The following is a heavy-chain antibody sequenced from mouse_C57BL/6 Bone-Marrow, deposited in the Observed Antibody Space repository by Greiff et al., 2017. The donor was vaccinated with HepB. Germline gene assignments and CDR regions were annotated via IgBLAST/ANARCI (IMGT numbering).Heavy chain of an antibody. V-gene: IGHV5-17*01. J-gene: IGHJ4*01. D-gene: IGHD2-3*01. CDR3: ARGGYYHYAMDY. CDR1: GFTFSDYG. Sequence: EVKLVESGGGLVKPGGSLKLSCAASGFTFSDYGMHWVRQAPEKGLEWVAYISSGSSTIYYADTVKGRFTISRDNAKNTLFLQMTSLRSEDTAMYYCARGGYYHYAMDYCGQGTSVTVSS. CDR2: ISSGSSTI.